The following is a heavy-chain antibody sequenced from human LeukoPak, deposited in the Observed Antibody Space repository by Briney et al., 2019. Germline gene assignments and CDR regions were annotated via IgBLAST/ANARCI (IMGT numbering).Heavy chain of an antibody. V-gene: IGHV3-21*04. CDR2: IVGSSST. D-gene: IGHD6-13*01. CDR1: GFTFSSYW. Sequence: GGSLRLSCAASGFTFSSYWMAWVRQAPGKGLEWVSSIVGSSSTYYADSLKGRFTISRDNAKNSLYLQMNSLRAEDTAVYYCARIGAGSSRDYWGQGTLVTVSS. CDR3: ARIGAGSSRDY. J-gene: IGHJ4*02.